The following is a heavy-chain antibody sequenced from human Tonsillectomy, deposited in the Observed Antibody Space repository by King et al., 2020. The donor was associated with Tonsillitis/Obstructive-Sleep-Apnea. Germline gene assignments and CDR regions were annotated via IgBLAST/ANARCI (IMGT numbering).Heavy chain of an antibody. CDR1: GYSFTSYW. J-gene: IGHJ3*02. D-gene: IGHD1-1*01. Sequence: VQLVQSGAEVKKPGESLKISCKGSGYSFTSYWIGWVRQMPGKGLEWMGIIYPGDSDTRYSPSFQGQVTISADKSISTAYLQWSSLKASDTAMYYCARHDTTGTTGPLGGNDAFDIWGQGTMVTVSS. CDR2: IYPGDSDT. CDR3: ARHDTTGTTGPLGGNDAFDI. V-gene: IGHV5-51*01.